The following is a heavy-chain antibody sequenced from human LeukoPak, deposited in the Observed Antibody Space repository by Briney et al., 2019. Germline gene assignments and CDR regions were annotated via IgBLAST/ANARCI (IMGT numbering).Heavy chain of an antibody. J-gene: IGHJ4*02. V-gene: IGHV4-34*01. CDR3: ARGLYYDYVWGSYRLDY. D-gene: IGHD3-16*02. Sequence: SETLSLTCAVSGGSFSGYYWSWIRQPPGKGLEWIGEINHSGSTNYNPSLKSRVTISVDTSKNQFSLKLSSVTAADTAVYYCARGLYYDYVWGSYRLDYWGQGTLVTVSS. CDR1: GGSFSGYY. CDR2: INHSGST.